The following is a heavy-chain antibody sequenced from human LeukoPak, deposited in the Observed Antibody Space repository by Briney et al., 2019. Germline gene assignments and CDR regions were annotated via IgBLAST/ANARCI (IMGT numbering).Heavy chain of an antibody. Sequence: ASVKVSCKASGYTFTSYDINWVRQATGQGLEWMGWMNPNSGNTGYAQKFQGRVTMTRNTSISTAYMELSSLRSEDTAVYYCASPTYYYDSSGYYGDAFDIWGQGTMVTVSS. CDR1: GYTFTSYD. D-gene: IGHD3-22*01. V-gene: IGHV1-8*01. J-gene: IGHJ3*02. CDR3: ASPTYYYDSSGYYGDAFDI. CDR2: MNPNSGNT.